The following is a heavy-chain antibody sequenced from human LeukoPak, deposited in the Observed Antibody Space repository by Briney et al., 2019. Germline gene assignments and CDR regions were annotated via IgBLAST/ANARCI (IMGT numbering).Heavy chain of an antibody. J-gene: IGHJ6*02. CDR1: ESSFINNG. D-gene: IGHD3-10*01. CDR3: ARDQRFYESGTSSIHYFITALDV. V-gene: IGHV3-30*03. CDR2: ISFDGDIK. Sequence: GGSLRLSCVASESSFINNGMHWVRQAPGKGLEWVSVISFDGDIKYHADSVKGRFTISRDNSKNTVFLQMNSLRPEDAAVYYCARDQRFYESGTSSIHYFITALDVWGQGTTVTVSS.